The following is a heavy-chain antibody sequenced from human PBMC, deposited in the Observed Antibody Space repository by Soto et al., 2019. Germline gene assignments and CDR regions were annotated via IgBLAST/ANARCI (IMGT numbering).Heavy chain of an antibody. CDR3: ARDSGPSQWLPEGFVGTGDY. CDR2: ISAYNGNT. CDR1: GYTFTSYG. V-gene: IGHV1-18*01. Sequence: QVQLVQSGAEVKKPGASVKVSCKASGYTFTSYGISWVRQAPGQGLEWMGWISAYNGNTNYAQKLQGRVTMTTDTATSTAYMELRSLRSDDTAVYYCARDSGPSQWLPEGFVGTGDYWGQGTLVTVSS. D-gene: IGHD6-19*01. J-gene: IGHJ4*02.